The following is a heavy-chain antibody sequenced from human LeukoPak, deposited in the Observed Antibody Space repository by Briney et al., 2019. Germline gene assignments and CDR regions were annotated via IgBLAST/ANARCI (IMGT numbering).Heavy chain of an antibody. CDR3: ARRGDIVGVPAAIDAFDI. CDR2: IYPGDSDT. D-gene: IGHD2-2*02. J-gene: IGHJ3*02. V-gene: IGHV5-51*01. CDR1: GYSFTSYW. Sequence: GESLKISCKGSGYSFTSYWIGWVRQMPGKGLEWMGIIYPGDSDTRCSPSFQGQVTISADKSISTAYLQWSSLKASDTAMYYCARRGDIVGVPAAIDAFDIWGQGTMVTVSS.